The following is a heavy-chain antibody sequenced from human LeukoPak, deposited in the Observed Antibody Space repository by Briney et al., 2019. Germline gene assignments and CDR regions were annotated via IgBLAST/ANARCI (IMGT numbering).Heavy chain of an antibody. CDR3: VRHGQTSQANWGGHDAFAI. J-gene: IGHJ3*02. Sequence: PSETLSLTCTVSDGSISSNSYYWGWIRQPPGKGLEWIGSIYYSGSTYYNPSLKSRVTISVDTSKSQFSLKLSSVTAADTAVYYCVRHGQTSQANWGGHDAFAIWGQGTLVTVSS. D-gene: IGHD7-27*01. CDR1: DGSISSNSYY. V-gene: IGHV4-39*01. CDR2: IYYSGST.